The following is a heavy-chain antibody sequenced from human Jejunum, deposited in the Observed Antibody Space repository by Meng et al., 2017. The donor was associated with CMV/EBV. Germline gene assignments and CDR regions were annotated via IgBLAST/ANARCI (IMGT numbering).Heavy chain of an antibody. CDR1: GFTFSSFT. CDR3: ARVEYSGSYYY. D-gene: IGHD3-10*01. J-gene: IGHJ4*02. CDR2: ITGHGDST. V-gene: IGHV3-64*01. Sequence: SCAFAGFTFSSFTMHWVRQAPWKRLEFVSGITGHGDSTYYANSVEGRFTISRDNSKNTLYLQMGSLRPEDMAVYYCARVEYSGSYYYWGQGTLVTVSS.